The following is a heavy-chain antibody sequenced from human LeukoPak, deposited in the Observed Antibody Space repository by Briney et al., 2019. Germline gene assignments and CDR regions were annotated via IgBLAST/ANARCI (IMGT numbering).Heavy chain of an antibody. Sequence: PSETLSLTCAVSGGSISSSNWWSWVRQPPGEGLEWIGEIYHSGSTNYNPSLKSRVTISVDKSKNQFSLKLSSVTAADTAVYYCASLLFDYDSSGYWDYWGQGTLVTVSS. CDR3: ASLLFDYDSSGYWDY. D-gene: IGHD3-22*01. CDR1: GGSISSSNW. CDR2: IYHSGST. V-gene: IGHV4-4*02. J-gene: IGHJ4*02.